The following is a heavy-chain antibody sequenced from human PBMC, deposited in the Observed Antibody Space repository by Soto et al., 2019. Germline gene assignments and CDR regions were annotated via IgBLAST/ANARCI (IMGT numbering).Heavy chain of an antibody. CDR2: IYYSGTS. CDR3: ASHVSRHGDYRFDY. V-gene: IGHV4-39*01. D-gene: IGHD4-17*01. Sequence: QLQLQESGPGLVKPSETLSLTCSVSGGSISSSLSYWGWIRQPPGKGLEWIGSIYYSGTSYYKASLESRVTISLDTSKNQFSLKLTAVTAADTGVYYCASHVSRHGDYRFDYWGQGTLVTVSS. J-gene: IGHJ4*02. CDR1: GGSISSSLSY.